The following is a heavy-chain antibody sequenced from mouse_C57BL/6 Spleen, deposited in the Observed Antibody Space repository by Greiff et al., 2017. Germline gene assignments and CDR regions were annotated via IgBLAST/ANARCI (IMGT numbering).Heavy chain of an antibody. J-gene: IGHJ4*01. V-gene: IGHV5-17*01. D-gene: IGHD2-5*01. Sequence: EVKVVESGGGLVKPGGSLKLSCAASGFTFSDYGMHWVRQAPEKGLAWVAYISSGSSTISYADTVKGRFTISRDNAKNTLFLQMTSLRSADTAMYYCARPGSNYCAMDYWSQGTSVTVSS. CDR2: ISSGSSTI. CDR3: ARPGSNYCAMDY. CDR1: GFTFSDYG.